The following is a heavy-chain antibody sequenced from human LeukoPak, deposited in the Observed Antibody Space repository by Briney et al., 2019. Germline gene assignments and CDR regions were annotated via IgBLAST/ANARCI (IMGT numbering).Heavy chain of an antibody. J-gene: IGHJ6*02. CDR2: ISSSSSYI. D-gene: IGHD6-19*01. CDR3: ARDKMAVAGTEAPLYYYYGMDV. Sequence: PGGSLRLSCAASGFTFSSYSMNWVRQAPGKGLEWVSSISSSSSYIYYADSVKGRFTISRDNAKNSLYLQMNSLRAEDTAVYYCARDKMAVAGTEAPLYYYYGMDVWGQGTTVTVSS. CDR1: GFTFSSYS. V-gene: IGHV3-21*01.